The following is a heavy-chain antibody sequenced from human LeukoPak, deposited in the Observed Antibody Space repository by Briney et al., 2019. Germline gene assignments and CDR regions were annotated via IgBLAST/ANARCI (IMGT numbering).Heavy chain of an antibody. CDR1: GGSFSGYY. Sequence: PSETLSLTCAVYGGSFSGYYWSWIRQPPGKGLEWIGYIYYSGSTYYNPSLKSRVTISVDTSKNQFSLKLSSVTAADTAVYYCARQAAYSGFDPWGQGTLVTVSS. V-gene: IGHV4-34*09. J-gene: IGHJ5*02. CDR2: IYYSGST. D-gene: IGHD2-21*01. CDR3: ARQAAYSGFDP.